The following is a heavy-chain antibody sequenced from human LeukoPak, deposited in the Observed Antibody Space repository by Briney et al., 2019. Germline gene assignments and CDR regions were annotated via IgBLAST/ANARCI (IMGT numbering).Heavy chain of an antibody. V-gene: IGHV3-21*04. D-gene: IGHD3-9*01. CDR3: AKSVGYDILTGSDFDY. CDR2: ISSSSSYI. CDR1: GFTFSSYS. Sequence: GGSLRLSCAASGFTFSSYSMNWVRQAPGKGLEWVSSISSSSSYIYYADSVKGRFTISRDNAKNSLYLQMNSLRAEDTALYYCAKSVGYDILTGSDFDYWGQGTLVTVSS. J-gene: IGHJ4*02.